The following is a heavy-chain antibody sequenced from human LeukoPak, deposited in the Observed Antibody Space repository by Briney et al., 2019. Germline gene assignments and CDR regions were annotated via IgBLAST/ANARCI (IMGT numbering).Heavy chain of an antibody. Sequence: SETLSLTCTVSGGSISSSSYYWGWIRQPPGKGLEWIGSIYYSGSTYYNPSLKSRVTISVDTSKNQFSLKLSSVTAADTAVYYCARYYYDSSGYSFGYWGQGTLVTVSS. CDR3: ARYYYDSSGYSFGY. V-gene: IGHV4-39*01. D-gene: IGHD3-22*01. CDR1: GGSISSSSYY. J-gene: IGHJ4*02. CDR2: IYYSGST.